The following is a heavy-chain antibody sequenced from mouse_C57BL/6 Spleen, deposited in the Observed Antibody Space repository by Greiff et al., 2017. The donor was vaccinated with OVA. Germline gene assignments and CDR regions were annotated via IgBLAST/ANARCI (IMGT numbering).Heavy chain of an antibody. V-gene: IGHV1-76*01. D-gene: IGHD2-4*01. J-gene: IGHJ1*03. CDR3: ARGGLREYFDV. Sequence: QVQLQQSGAELVRPGASVKLSCKASGYTFTDYYINWVKQRPGQGLEWFARIYPGSGNTYYNEKFKGKATLTAEKSSSTAYMQLSSLTSEDSAVYFCARGGLREYFDVWGTGTTVTVSS. CDR2: IYPGSGNT. CDR1: GYTFTDYY.